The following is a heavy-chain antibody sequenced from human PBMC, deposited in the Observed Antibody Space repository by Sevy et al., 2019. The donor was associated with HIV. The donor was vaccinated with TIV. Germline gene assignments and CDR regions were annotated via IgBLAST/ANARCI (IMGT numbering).Heavy chain of an antibody. CDR1: GFTFSSYS. CDR3: ARQLRGMSNFDY. CDR2: ITSNSASI. D-gene: IGHD3-16*01. Sequence: GGSLRLSCAASGFTFSSYSMNWVRQAPGKGLEWVSYITSNSASIHFADSVKGRFTISRDNAKNSLFLQMNSLRDEDTAVYYCARQLRGMSNFDYWGQGTLVTVSS. V-gene: IGHV3-48*02. J-gene: IGHJ4*02.